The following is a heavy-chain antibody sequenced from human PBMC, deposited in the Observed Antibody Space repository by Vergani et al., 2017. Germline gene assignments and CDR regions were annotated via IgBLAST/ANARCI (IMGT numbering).Heavy chain of an antibody. CDR3: ARGMTTETTDLDGFDI. CDR1: SFSVSSHY. Sequence: VQLVESGGGVVQPGGSLRLSCAASSFSVSSHYMTWVRQAPGKGLECVSTINIGGRTSYADSVKGRLTLTRDDSKNTLHLQMNSLRPEDTAVYYCARGMTTETTDLDGFDIWGQGTMVSVSS. V-gene: IGHV3-66*02. D-gene: IGHD4-17*01. CDR2: INIGGRT. J-gene: IGHJ3*02.